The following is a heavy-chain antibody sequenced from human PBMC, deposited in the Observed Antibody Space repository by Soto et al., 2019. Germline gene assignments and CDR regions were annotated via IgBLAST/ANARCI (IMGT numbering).Heavy chain of an antibody. Sequence: EVQLVESGGGLVQPGRSLRLSCAASGFTFDDYAMHWVRQAPGKGLEWVSGISWNSGSIGYADSVKGRFTISRDNAKNSLYLQMNSLRAEDTALYYCAKDMGRLRWLRLLDYWGQGILVTVSS. D-gene: IGHD5-12*01. CDR2: ISWNSGSI. J-gene: IGHJ4*02. CDR1: GFTFDDYA. V-gene: IGHV3-9*01. CDR3: AKDMGRLRWLRLLDY.